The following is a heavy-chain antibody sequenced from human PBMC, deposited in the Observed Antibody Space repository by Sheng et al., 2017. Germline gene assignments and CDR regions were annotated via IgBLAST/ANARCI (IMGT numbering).Heavy chain of an antibody. V-gene: IGHV1-69*04. CDR3: ARAGVAARDWYYYYYMDV. CDR2: IIPILGIA. J-gene: IGHJ6*03. CDR1: GGTFSSYA. D-gene: IGHD6-6*01. Sequence: QVQLVQSGAEVKKPGSSVKVSCKASGGTFSSYAISWVRQAPGQGLEWMGGIIPILGIANYAQKFQGRVTITADKSTSTAYMELSSLRSEDTAVYYCARAGVAARDWYYYYYMDVWGKGTTVTVSS.